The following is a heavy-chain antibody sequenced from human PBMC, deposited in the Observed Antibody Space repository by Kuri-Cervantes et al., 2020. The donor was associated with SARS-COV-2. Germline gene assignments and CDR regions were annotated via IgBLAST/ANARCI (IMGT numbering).Heavy chain of an antibody. Sequence: GESLKISCAASGFTFNTYSMDWVRLAPGKGLEWVSSISGSGSYIYYADSVKGRFTISKGNAKNSLYLQMSSLRAEDTAVYYCARDLRLGKSLDYWGQGTLVTVSS. CDR2: ISGSGSYI. V-gene: IGHV3-21*01. CDR3: ARDLRLGKSLDY. D-gene: IGHD7-27*01. J-gene: IGHJ4*02. CDR1: GFTFNTYS.